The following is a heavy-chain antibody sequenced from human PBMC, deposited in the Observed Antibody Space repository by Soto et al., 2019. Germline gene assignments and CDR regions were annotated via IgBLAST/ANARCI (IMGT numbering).Heavy chain of an antibody. CDR1: GYTFTGYY. J-gene: IGHJ4*02. CDR2: INPNSGGT. CDR3: ARGTGGVRGVSFDY. D-gene: IGHD3-10*01. V-gene: IGHV1-2*04. Sequence: GASVKVSCKASGYTFTGYYMHWVRQAPGQGLEWMGWINPNSGGTNYAQKFQGWVTMTRDTSISTAYMELSRLRSDDTAVYYCARGTGGVRGVSFDYWGQGTLVTVSS.